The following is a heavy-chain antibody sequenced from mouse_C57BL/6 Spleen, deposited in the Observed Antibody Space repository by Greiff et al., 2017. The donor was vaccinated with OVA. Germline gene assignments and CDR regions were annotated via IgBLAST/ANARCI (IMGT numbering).Heavy chain of an antibody. V-gene: IGHV1-50*01. CDR3: AKMYGNSGY. CDR1: GYTFTSYW. Sequence: QVQLKQPGAELVKPGASVKLSCKASGYTFTSYWMQWVKQRPGQGLEWIGEIDPSASYTNYNQKFKGKATLTVDKSSSTAYMQLSSLTSSDSAVYYCAKMYGNSGYWGQGTTLTVSS. CDR2: IDPSASYT. D-gene: IGHD2-10*02. J-gene: IGHJ2*01.